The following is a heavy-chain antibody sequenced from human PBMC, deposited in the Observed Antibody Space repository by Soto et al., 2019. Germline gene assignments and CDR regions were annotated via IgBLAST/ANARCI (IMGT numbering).Heavy chain of an antibody. Sequence: QVQLVQSGAEVKKPGSSVKVSCKASGGTFSSYAINWVRQAPGQGLEWMGGIIPIFGTADYAQKFQGRVTITADESTSTAYMELSSLRSEDTAVYNCASRIPGSPNYCYGMDVWGQGTTVTVSS. CDR1: GGTFSSYA. V-gene: IGHV1-69*12. D-gene: IGHD2-2*02. CDR3: ASRIPGSPNYCYGMDV. CDR2: IIPIFGTA. J-gene: IGHJ6*02.